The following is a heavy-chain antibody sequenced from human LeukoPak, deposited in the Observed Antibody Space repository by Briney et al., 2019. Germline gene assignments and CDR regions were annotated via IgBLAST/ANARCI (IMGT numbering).Heavy chain of an antibody. CDR1: GFTFSSYW. CDR2: IKQDGSEK. V-gene: IGHV3-7*01. J-gene: IGHJ6*04. CDR3: ARDHDFWSGPMDV. D-gene: IGHD3-3*01. Sequence: GGSLRLSCAASGFTFSSYWMSWVRQAPGKGLEWVANIKQDGSEKHYVDSVKGRFTISRDNSKNTLYLQMNSLRAEDTAVYYCARDHDFWSGPMDVWGKGTTVTVSS.